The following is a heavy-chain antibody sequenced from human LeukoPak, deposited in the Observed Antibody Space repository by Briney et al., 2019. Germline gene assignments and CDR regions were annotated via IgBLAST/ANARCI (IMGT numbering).Heavy chain of an antibody. D-gene: IGHD3-22*01. J-gene: IGHJ4*02. CDR3: ARGWDSSGQIPFFY. Sequence: GASVKVSCKASGYTFTSYAMNWVRQAPGQGLEWMGGIIPIFGKANYAQKFQGRVTITADESTSTAYMELSSLRSEDTAVYYCARGWDSSGQIPFFYWGQGTLVTVSS. CDR1: GYTFTSYA. CDR2: IIPIFGKA. V-gene: IGHV1-69*13.